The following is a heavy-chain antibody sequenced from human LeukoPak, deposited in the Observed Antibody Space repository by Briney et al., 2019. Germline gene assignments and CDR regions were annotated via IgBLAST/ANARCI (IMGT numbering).Heavy chain of an antibody. Sequence: SETLSLTCSVSIDSISSYYWNWIRQPPGKGLEWIGYIYDSGSTNYNPSLKSRVTISVDTSKNQISLILTSVTAADTAVYYCARSGGFDYWGQGTLVTVSS. D-gene: IGHD6-25*01. CDR3: ARSGGFDY. V-gene: IGHV4-59*01. CDR2: IYDSGST. J-gene: IGHJ4*02. CDR1: IDSISSYY.